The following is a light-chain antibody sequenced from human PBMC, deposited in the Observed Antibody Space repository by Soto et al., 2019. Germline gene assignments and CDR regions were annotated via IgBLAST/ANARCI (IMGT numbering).Light chain of an antibody. CDR3: QQYNNWPPLT. V-gene: IGKV3-15*01. CDR1: QSVSSN. Sequence: EIVMTQSPATLSVSPGERATFSCRASQSVSSNLAWYQQKPGQAPRLLIYGASTRATGIPARFSGSGSGTEFTLTICSLQSEDFAVYYCQQYNNWPPLTFGGGTKVEIK. CDR2: GAS. J-gene: IGKJ4*01.